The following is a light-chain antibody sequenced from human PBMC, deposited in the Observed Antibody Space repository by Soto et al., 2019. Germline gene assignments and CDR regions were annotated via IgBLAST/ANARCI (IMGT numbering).Light chain of an antibody. V-gene: IGKV2-30*01. J-gene: IGKJ1*01. Sequence: DFVMTQSPLSLPVTLGQPASISCRSSQSLVYSDGNTYLNWFQQRPGQSPRRLFYKVSNRDSGVPDRFSGGGSGTDFTLKISRVEAEDVGVYYCMQGTHWPPTFGQGTTVDIK. CDR1: QSLVYSDGNTY. CDR3: MQGTHWPPT. CDR2: KVS.